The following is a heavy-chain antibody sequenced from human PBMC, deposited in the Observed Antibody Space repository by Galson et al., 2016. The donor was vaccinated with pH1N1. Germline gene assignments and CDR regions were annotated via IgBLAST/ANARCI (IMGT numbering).Heavy chain of an antibody. Sequence: VKVSCKVSGNTISVHYIHWIQQAPGKGLEWMGHVDPEVSEIKYAAKFQGRVTISADTSADTAYMELISLTSEDTAVYYCATGRYNSGWFDFWGQGTLVTVSS. CDR2: VDPEVSEI. J-gene: IGHJ5*01. V-gene: IGHV1-69-2*01. D-gene: IGHD6-19*01. CDR1: GNTISVHY. CDR3: ATGRYNSGWFDF.